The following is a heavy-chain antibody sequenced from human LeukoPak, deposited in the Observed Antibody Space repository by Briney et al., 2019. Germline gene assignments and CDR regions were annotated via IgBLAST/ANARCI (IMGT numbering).Heavy chain of an antibody. CDR1: GLLFGDYA. Sequence: GGSLRLSCTASGLLFGDYAMTWVRQAPGKGLEWVGFIRCKPYGGTAEYAASVKGRFTISRDDSRTIAYLDMNGLKTEDTAVYHCTVQVIPSDKWFDPWGQGTPVTVSS. D-gene: IGHD2-21*01. CDR2: IRCKPYGGTA. V-gene: IGHV3-49*04. CDR3: TVQVIPSDKWFDP. J-gene: IGHJ5*02.